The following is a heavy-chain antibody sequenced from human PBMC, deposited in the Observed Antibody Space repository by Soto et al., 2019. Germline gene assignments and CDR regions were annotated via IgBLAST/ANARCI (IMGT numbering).Heavy chain of an antibody. V-gene: IGHV4-4*02. CDR2: IYHSGST. D-gene: IGHD6-13*01. CDR1: GGSISSSNW. Sequence: QVQLQESGPGLVKPSGTLSLTCAVSGGSISSSNWWSWVRQPPGKGLEWIGEIYHSGSTNNNPSLKNRVTMSVAKSKNQFSVMMSSVNAADAVVYYCARVPRAAAATDWGQGTLVNVSS. J-gene: IGHJ4*02. CDR3: ARVPRAAAATD.